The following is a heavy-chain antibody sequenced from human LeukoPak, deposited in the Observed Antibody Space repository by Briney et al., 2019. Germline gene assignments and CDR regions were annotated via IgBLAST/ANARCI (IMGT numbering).Heavy chain of an antibody. CDR2: IYYSGST. CDR3: ARGPYHLLPYQLLYNY. V-gene: IGHV4-30-4*08. Sequence: KPSQTLSLTCTVCGGSISSGDYYWSWIRQPPGKGLEWIGYIYYSGSTYYNPSLKSRVTISVDTSKNQFSLKLSSVTAADTAVYYCARGPYHLLPYQLLYNYWGQGTLVTVSS. J-gene: IGHJ4*02. CDR1: GGSISSGDYY. D-gene: IGHD2-2*02.